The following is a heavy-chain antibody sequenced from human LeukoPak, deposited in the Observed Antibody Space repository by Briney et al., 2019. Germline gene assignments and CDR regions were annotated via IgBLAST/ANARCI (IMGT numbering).Heavy chain of an antibody. CDR3: ARPRRGYCSGGSCYGKYFDY. CDR2: ISYDGSNK. D-gene: IGHD2-15*01. Sequence: SLRLSCAASGFTFSSYAMHWVRQAPGKGLEWVAVISYDGSNKYYADSVKGRFTISRDNSKNTLYLQMNSLRAEDTAVYYCARPRRGYCSGGSCYGKYFDYWGQGTLVTVSS. CDR1: GFTFSSYA. J-gene: IGHJ4*02. V-gene: IGHV3-30-3*01.